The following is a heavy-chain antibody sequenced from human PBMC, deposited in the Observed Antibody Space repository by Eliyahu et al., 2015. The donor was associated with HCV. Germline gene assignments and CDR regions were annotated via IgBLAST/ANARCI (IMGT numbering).Heavy chain of an antibody. CDR1: GGSFSGYY. J-gene: IGHJ4*02. CDR3: ARGPGIGYCSSTSCYVPTYFDY. Sequence: QVQLQQWGAGLLKPSETLSLTCAVYGGSFSGYYWSWIRQPPGKGLEWIGEINHSGSTNYNPSLKSRVTISVDTSKNQFSLKLSSVTAADTAVYYCARGPGIGYCSSTSCYVPTYFDYWGQGTLVTVSS. D-gene: IGHD2-2*01. V-gene: IGHV4-34*01. CDR2: INHSGST.